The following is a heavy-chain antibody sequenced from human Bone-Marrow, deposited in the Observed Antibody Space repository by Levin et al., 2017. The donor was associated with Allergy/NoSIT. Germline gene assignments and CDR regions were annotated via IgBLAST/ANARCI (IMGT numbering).Heavy chain of an antibody. V-gene: IGHV3-30*18. CDR1: GFTFSSYG. CDR3: AKVVVMPPNDAFDI. D-gene: IGHD3-22*01. Sequence: GGSLRLSCAASGFTFSSYGMHWVRQAPGKGLEWVAVISYDGSNKYYADSVKGRFTISRDNSKNTLYLQMNSLRAEDTAVYYCAKVVVMPPNDAFDIWGQGTMVTVSS. CDR2: ISYDGSNK. J-gene: IGHJ3*02.